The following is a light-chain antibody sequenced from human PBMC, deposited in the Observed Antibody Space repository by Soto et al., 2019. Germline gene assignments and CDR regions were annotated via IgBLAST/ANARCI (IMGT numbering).Light chain of an antibody. CDR1: QSVSSY. Sequence: EIVLTQSPATLSLSPGERATLSCRASQSVSSYLAWYQQKPGQAPRLLIYDASKRATGIPARFSGSGSGTAFTLTLSSLEAEDIAVYYCHQRSNWPPGYTFGQGTKLEIK. V-gene: IGKV3-11*01. CDR3: HQRSNWPPGYT. CDR2: DAS. J-gene: IGKJ2*01.